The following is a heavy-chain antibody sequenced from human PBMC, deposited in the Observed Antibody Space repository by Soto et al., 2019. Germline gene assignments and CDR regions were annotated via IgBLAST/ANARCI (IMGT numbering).Heavy chain of an antibody. CDR3: ARGEGILDY. D-gene: IGHD3-3*01. V-gene: IGHV3-21*01. Sequence: EVQLVESGGGLVKRGGSLRLSCAASGFTFSSYSMNWVRQAPGKGLEWVSFISISSTYIYYADSVKGRFTISRDNAKNSLYLQMNSLRAEDTAVYYCARGEGILDYWGHGTLVTVSS. CDR1: GFTFSSYS. CDR2: ISISSTYI. J-gene: IGHJ4*01.